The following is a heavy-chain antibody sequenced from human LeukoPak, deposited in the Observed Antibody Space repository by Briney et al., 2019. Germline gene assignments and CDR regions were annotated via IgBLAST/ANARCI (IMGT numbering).Heavy chain of an antibody. CDR2: IYHSGST. D-gene: IGHD3-3*01. Sequence: SETLSLTCTVSGGSISSGGYYWSWIRQPPGKGLEWIGYIYHSGSTYYNPSLESRVTISVDRSKNQFSLKLSSVTAADTAVYYCARVPLIFGVVPDYWGRGTLVTVSS. V-gene: IGHV4-30-2*01. CDR3: ARVPLIFGVVPDY. J-gene: IGHJ4*02. CDR1: GGSISSGGYY.